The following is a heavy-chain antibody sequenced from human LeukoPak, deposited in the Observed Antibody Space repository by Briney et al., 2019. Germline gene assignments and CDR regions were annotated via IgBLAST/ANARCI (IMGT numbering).Heavy chain of an antibody. V-gene: IGHV4-59*01. CDR3: ARTRSSGTCGY. CDR2: IYYSGST. D-gene: IGHD1-26*01. CDR1: DGSISGNY. J-gene: IGHJ4*02. Sequence: SETLSLTCTVSDGSISGNYRSWIRQPPGKGLEWIGYIYYSGSTNYSPSLKSRVTISVDVSKNQFSLKLNSVTAADTAVYYCARTRSSGTCGYWGQGTLVTVSS.